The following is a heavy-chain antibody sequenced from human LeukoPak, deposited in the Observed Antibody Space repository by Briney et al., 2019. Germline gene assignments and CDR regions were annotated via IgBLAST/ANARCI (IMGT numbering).Heavy chain of an antibody. J-gene: IGHJ4*02. D-gene: IGHD2-15*01. Sequence: GGSLRLSCAASGFTFSSYAMTWVRRAPGKGLEWVSAITTSGGYYADSVKGRFTISRDASKNTLYLQMNSLRAEDTAVYYCAKYCSGGSCYSGLYWGQGTLVTVSS. CDR2: ITTSGG. CDR1: GFTFSSYA. V-gene: IGHV3-23*01. CDR3: AKYCSGGSCYSGLY.